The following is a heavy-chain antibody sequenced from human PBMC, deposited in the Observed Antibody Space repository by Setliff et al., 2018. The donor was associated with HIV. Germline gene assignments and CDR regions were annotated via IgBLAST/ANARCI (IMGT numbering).Heavy chain of an antibody. CDR3: ARAKTIGVSAVFFDP. CDR1: GGSMNSDSYS. V-gene: IGHV4-61*09. Sequence: SETLSLTCTVSGGSMNSDSYSWTWLRQPAGKGPELIGHIYVGGSVIYNPSLASRVTISMVPSKNQFSLDLSSVTAADTAKYYCARAKTIGVSAVFFDPWGQGRPGTV. D-gene: IGHD3-3*01. J-gene: IGHJ5*02. CDR2: IYVGGSV.